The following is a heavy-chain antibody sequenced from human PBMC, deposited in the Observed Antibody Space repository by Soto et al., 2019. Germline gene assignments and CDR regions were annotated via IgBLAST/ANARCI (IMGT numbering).Heavy chain of an antibody. Sequence: SETLSLTCTVSGCSISSYYWSWIRQPPGKGLEWIGYIYYSGSTNYNPSLKSRVTISVDTSKNQFSLKLSSVTAADTAVYYCARVDDSSGYYSGNEYFQHWGQGTLVTVSS. CDR1: GCSISSYY. D-gene: IGHD3-22*01. CDR2: IYYSGST. J-gene: IGHJ1*01. V-gene: IGHV4-59*01. CDR3: ARVDDSSGYYSGNEYFQH.